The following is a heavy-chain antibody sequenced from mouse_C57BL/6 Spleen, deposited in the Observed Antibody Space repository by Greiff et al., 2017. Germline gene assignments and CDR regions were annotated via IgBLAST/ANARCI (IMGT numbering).Heavy chain of an antibody. D-gene: IGHD2-2*01. J-gene: IGHJ2*01. CDR3: ARGGYYGYEGVDY. CDR2: IHPNSGST. Sequence: QVQLQQPGAELVKPGASVKLSCKASGYTFTSYWMHWVKQRPGQGLEWIGMIHPNSGSTNYNEKFKSKATLTVDKSSSTADMQLSSLTSEDSAVYYCARGGYYGYEGVDYWGQGTTLTVSS. CDR1: GYTFTSYW. V-gene: IGHV1-64*01.